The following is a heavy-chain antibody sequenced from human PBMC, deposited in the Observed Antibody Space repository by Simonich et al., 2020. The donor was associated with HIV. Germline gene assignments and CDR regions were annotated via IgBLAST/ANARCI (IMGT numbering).Heavy chain of an antibody. V-gene: IGHV4-34*01. CDR2: INHRGIT. Sequence: QVQLQQWGAGLLKPSETLALNCAVYVGSFSGYYWSWIRQPPGNGLERIGEINHRGITNYSSSHNRRATISVDNSKNQFSLKLSSVTAADTAIYYCARRDRELLLYFDYWGQGDLVTVSS. D-gene: IGHD3-3*01. CDR1: VGSFSGYY. CDR3: ARRDRELLLYFDY. J-gene: IGHJ4*02.